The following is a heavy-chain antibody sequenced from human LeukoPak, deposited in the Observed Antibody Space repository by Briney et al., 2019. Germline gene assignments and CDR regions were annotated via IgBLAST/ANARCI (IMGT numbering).Heavy chain of an antibody. Sequence: SETLSLTCTVSGGSISRYYWNWIRQPPGKGLEWIGYIYYSGSTDHNPSLKSRVTMSVDTSKNQVSLYLTSVTAADTAMYFCARSFSEKFYFESWGQGTLVTVSS. CDR3: ARSFSEKFYFES. D-gene: IGHD1-26*01. V-gene: IGHV4-59*08. CDR2: IYYSGST. J-gene: IGHJ4*02. CDR1: GGSISRYY.